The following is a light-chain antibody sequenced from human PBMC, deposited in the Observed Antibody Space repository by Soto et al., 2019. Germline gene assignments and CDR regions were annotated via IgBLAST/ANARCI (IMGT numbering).Light chain of an antibody. J-gene: IGLJ1*01. CDR3: SSYTSSSTLVYV. V-gene: IGLV2-14*01. CDR1: SSDVGGYNY. CDR2: DVS. Sequence: QSALTQPASVSGSPGQSITISCTGTSSDVGGYNYVSWYQQHPGKAPKLMINDVSNRPSGVSNRFSGSKSGNTASLTISGLQAEDEADYYCSSYTSSSTLVYVFGTGTKLTVL.